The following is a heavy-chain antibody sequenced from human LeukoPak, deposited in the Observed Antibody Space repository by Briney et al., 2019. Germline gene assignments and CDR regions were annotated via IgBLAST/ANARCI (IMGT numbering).Heavy chain of an antibody. V-gene: IGHV3-48*02. CDR1: GFISSTYS. Sequence: PGGSLRLSCAASGFISSTYSMNWVRQAPGKGLEWVSQISGNSVTRYYADSVKGRFTISRDNAKNSLYLQMNSLRDEDTAVYYCARYFGDPQGMDVWGQGTTVTVSS. CDR2: ISGNSVTR. J-gene: IGHJ6*02. CDR3: ARYFGDPQGMDV. D-gene: IGHD3-10*01.